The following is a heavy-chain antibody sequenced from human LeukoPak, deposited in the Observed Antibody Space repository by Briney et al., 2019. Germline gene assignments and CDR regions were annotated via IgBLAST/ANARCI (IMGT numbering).Heavy chain of an antibody. CDR1: GFTLAEYT. CDR2: ISWNGARI. Sequence: QPGGSLRLSCAASGFTLAEYTMHWVRQAPGKGLEWVSLISWNGARIHYGDSVKGRFTVSRDNSKNSLYLQMNSLRTEDTALYYCVKDLDAASDNVRGWYPMDYWGQGTLVTVSS. J-gene: IGHJ4*02. V-gene: IGHV3-43*01. D-gene: IGHD6-19*01. CDR3: VKDLDAASDNVRGWYPMDY.